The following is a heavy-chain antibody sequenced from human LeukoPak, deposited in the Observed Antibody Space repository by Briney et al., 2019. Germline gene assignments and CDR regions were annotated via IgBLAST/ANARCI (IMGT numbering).Heavy chain of an antibody. V-gene: IGHV4-34*01. CDR3: ARGRGAARFVTIEFDY. Sequence: PSETLSLTCAVYGGSFSGYHWSWIRQPPGKGLEWIGEINNRGNTNYNPSLKSRVTMSVDTSKNQFSLKLSSVTAADTAVYYCARGRGAARFVTIEFDYWGQGALVTVSS. CDR2: INNRGNT. J-gene: IGHJ4*02. CDR1: GGSFSGYH. D-gene: IGHD6-6*01.